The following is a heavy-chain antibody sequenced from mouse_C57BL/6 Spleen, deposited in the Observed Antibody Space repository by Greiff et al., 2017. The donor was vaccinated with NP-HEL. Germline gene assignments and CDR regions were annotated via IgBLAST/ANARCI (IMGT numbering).Heavy chain of an antibody. Sequence: EVKVEESGGGLVKPGGSLKLSCAASGFTFSSYAMSWVRQTPEKRLEWVATISDGGSYTYYPDNVKGRFTISRDNAKNNLYLQMSHLKSEDTAMYYCAREASGYFDYWGQGTTLTVSS. CDR2: ISDGGSYT. CDR3: AREASGYFDY. J-gene: IGHJ2*01. V-gene: IGHV5-4*01. CDR1: GFTFSSYA. D-gene: IGHD3-1*01.